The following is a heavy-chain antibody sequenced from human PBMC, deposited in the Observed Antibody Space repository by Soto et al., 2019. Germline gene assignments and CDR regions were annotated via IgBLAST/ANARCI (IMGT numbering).Heavy chain of an antibody. D-gene: IGHD3-22*01. CDR3: ARMYYYDSSGSHDAFDI. CDR1: GGTFSSYA. Sequence: GASVKVSCKASGGTFSSYAISWVRQAPGQGLEWMGGFIPIFGTANYAQKFQGRVTITADESTSTAYMELSSLRSEDTAVYYCARMYYYDSSGSHDAFDIWGQGTMVTVSS. V-gene: IGHV1-69*13. CDR2: FIPIFGTA. J-gene: IGHJ3*02.